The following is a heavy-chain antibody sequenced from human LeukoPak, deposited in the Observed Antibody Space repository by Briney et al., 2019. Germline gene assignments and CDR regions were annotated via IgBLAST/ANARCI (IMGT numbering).Heavy chain of an antibody. Sequence: SVKVSCKASGGTFSSYAISWVRQAPGQGLEWMGRIIPILGIANYAQKFQGRVTITADKSTSTAYMELSSLRSEDTAVYYCASFMGGYYDSSGYEPLDYWGQGTLVTVSS. V-gene: IGHV1-69*04. CDR1: GGTFSSYA. D-gene: IGHD3-22*01. J-gene: IGHJ4*02. CDR3: ASFMGGYYDSSGYEPLDY. CDR2: IIPILGIA.